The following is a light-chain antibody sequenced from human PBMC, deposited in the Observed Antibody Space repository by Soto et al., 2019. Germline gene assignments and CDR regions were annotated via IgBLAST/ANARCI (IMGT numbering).Light chain of an antibody. Sequence: QSVPTQPASVSGSPGQSITISCTGTSSDVGGYNYLSWYQQHPGKAPKVMIYEVSNRPSGVSNRFSGSKSGNTASLTISGLQAEDEADYFCSSYTTSGTPVFGGGTKLTVL. CDR3: SSYTTSGTPV. CDR2: EVS. CDR1: SSDVGGYNY. J-gene: IGLJ3*02. V-gene: IGLV2-14*01.